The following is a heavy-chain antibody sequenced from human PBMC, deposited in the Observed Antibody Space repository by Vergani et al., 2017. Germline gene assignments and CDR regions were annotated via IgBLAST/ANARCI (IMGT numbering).Heavy chain of an antibody. CDR1: GYSISSGYY. CDR3: ARDTFHFDSENYDDVFDS. D-gene: IGHD3-16*01. CDR2: IHHSGAT. V-gene: IGHV4-61*03. J-gene: IGHJ3*02. Sequence: QVQLQESGPGLVKPSETLSLTCTVSGYSISSGYYWSWIRRPPGKGLEWIGYIHHSGATNSKSSLRSRVSISIDTSKSSFSLRLSSVTTADTAMYYCARDTFHFDSENYDDVFDSWGQETMVIVSS.